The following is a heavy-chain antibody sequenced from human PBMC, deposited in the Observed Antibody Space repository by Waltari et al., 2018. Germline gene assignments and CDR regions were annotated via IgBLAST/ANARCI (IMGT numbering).Heavy chain of an antibody. V-gene: IGHV1-69*13. CDR1: GGTFSSYA. CDR3: AREEKQQLVLMDAFDI. J-gene: IGHJ3*02. Sequence: QVQLVQSGAEVKKPGSSVKVPCTATGGTFSSYAITRGPEATGQGLEWMGGIIPIFGTANYAQKFQGRVTITADESTSTAYMELSSLRSEDTAVYYCAREEKQQLVLMDAFDIWGQGTMVTVSS. CDR2: IIPIFGTA. D-gene: IGHD6-13*01.